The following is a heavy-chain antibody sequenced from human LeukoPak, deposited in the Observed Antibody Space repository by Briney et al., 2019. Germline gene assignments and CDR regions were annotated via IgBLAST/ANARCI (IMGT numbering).Heavy chain of an antibody. CDR1: GYTFTSYY. V-gene: IGHV1-46*03. CDR2: INPSGGST. J-gene: IGHJ4*02. D-gene: IGHD3-3*01. CDR3: ARDMYYEFWSGPFDY. Sequence: ASVKVSCKASGYTFTSYYMHWVRQAPRQGLEWMGIINPSGGSTSYAQKFQGRVTMTGDTSTSTVYMELSSLRSEDTAVYYCARDMYYEFWSGPFDYWGQGTLVTVSS.